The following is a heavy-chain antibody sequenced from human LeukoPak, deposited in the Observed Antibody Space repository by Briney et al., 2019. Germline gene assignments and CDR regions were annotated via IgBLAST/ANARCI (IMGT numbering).Heavy chain of an antibody. CDR3: ARDWSKDGDSWWFDP. Sequence: SQTLSLTCTVSGGSISSGGYYGSWIRQHPGKGLEWIGYIYYSGSTYYNPSLKSRVTISVDTSKNQFSLKLSSVTAADTAVYYCARDWSKDGDSWWFDPWGQGTLVTVSS. V-gene: IGHV4-31*03. J-gene: IGHJ5*02. CDR2: IYYSGST. D-gene: IGHD2-8*02. CDR1: GGSISSGGYY.